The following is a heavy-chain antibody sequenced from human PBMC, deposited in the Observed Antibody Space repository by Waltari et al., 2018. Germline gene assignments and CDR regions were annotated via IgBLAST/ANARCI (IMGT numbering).Heavy chain of an antibody. V-gene: IGHV4-59*01. Sequence: QVQLQESGPGLVKPSETLSLTCTVSGGSISSYYWSWIRQPPGKGLELSGYIYSSGTTNHNPSLKSRFTISVDTSKNQFSLKLSSVTAADTAVYYCARDRYCSGGSCYGGGGAFDIWGQGTMVTVSS. CDR3: ARDRYCSGGSCYGGGGAFDI. CDR2: IYSSGTT. D-gene: IGHD2-15*01. CDR1: GGSISSYY. J-gene: IGHJ3*02.